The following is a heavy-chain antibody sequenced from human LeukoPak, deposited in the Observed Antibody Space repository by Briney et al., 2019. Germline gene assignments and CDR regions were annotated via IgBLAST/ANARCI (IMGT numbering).Heavy chain of an antibody. CDR2: ISYHGNNK. J-gene: IGHJ4*02. CDR3: AKDSLYRHVAAEGYCDF. CDR1: GFTFSDFG. D-gene: IGHD3-16*02. V-gene: IGHV3-30*18. Sequence: PGRSLRLSCAASGFTFSDFGMYWVRQAPGKGLEWVTVISYHGNNKYYTDSVKGRFTISRDNSKNTLYLQMNSLRGEDAAIYYCAKDSLYRHVAAEGYCDFWGQGTLVSVSS.